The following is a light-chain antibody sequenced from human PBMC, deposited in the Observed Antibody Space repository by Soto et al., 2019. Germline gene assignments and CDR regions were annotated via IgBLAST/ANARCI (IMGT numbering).Light chain of an antibody. CDR1: QSISSY. CDR3: PQSYSTPYT. Sequence: DIQMTQSPSSLSASVGDRVTITCRASQSISSYLNWYQQKPGKAPKLLIYAAYSLQSGVPSRFSGSGSGTDFTLTIRSLQPEDFATYYCPQSYSTPYTFGQGTKLEIK. CDR2: AAY. V-gene: IGKV1-39*01. J-gene: IGKJ2*01.